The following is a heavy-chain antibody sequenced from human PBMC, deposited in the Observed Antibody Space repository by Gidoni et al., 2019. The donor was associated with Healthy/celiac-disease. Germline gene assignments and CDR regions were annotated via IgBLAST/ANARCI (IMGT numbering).Heavy chain of an antibody. J-gene: IGHJ4*02. V-gene: IGHV4-39*01. D-gene: IGHD4-17*01. CDR2: IYSSGST. CDR3: ARHRYARTTVTTDFDY. Sequence: QLQLQESGPGLVKPSETLYLTCTVSGGSISSSSYYWGWIRQPPGKGLEWIGSIYSSGSTYYNPSLKSRVTISVDTSKNQFSLKLSSVTAADTAVYYCARHRYARTTVTTDFDYWGQGTLVTVSS. CDR1: GGSISSSSYY.